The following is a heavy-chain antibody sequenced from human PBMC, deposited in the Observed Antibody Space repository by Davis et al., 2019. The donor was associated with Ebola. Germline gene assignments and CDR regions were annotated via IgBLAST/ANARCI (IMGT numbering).Heavy chain of an antibody. CDR2: INPNSGGT. D-gene: IGHD1-26*01. V-gene: IGHV1-2*02. CDR1: GGTFSSYA. Sequence: ASVTVSCKASGGTFSSYAISWVRQAPGQGLEWMGWINPNSGGTNYAQKFQGRVTMTRDTSISTAYMELSRLRSDDTAVYYCARGDPDGWELGDWGQGTLVTVSS. J-gene: IGHJ4*02. CDR3: ARGDPDGWELGD.